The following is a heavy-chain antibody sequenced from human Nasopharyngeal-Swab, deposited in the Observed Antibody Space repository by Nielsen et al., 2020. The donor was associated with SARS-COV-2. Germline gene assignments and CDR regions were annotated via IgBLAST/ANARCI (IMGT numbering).Heavy chain of an antibody. CDR3: AKDPRIQLWSRNYYDSSGLDY. V-gene: IGHV3-13*01. CDR2: IGTAGDT. D-gene: IGHD3-22*01. CDR1: GFTFSSYD. Sequence: GESLKISCAASGFTFSSYDMHWVRQATGKGLEWVSAIGTAGDTYYPGSVKGRFTISRENAKNSLYLQMNSLRAEDTAVYYCAKDPRIQLWSRNYYDSSGLDYWGQGTLVTVSS. J-gene: IGHJ4*02.